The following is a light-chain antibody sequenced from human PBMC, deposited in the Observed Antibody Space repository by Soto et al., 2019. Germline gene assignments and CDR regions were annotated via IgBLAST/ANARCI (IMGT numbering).Light chain of an antibody. J-gene: IGKJ4*01. Sequence: DIQMTQSPSSLSASVGDRVTITCRASQSISTWLAWFQQKPGKAPKLLIYRASTLESGVPSRFSGSGSGTEFTLTINSLQSEDSAVYYCQRYNNWPLTFGGGTKVDIK. CDR2: RAS. V-gene: IGKV1-5*03. CDR1: QSISTW. CDR3: QRYNNWPLT.